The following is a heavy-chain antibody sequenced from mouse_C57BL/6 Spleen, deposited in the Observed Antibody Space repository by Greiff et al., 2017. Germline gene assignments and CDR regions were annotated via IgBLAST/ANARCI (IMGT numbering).Heavy chain of an antibody. CDR3: ARRVPTGGFDY. CDR2: ISSGSSTI. V-gene: IGHV5-17*01. D-gene: IGHD2-10*01. CDR1: GFTFSDYG. Sequence: EVQLQQSGGGLVKPGGSLKLSCAASGFTFSDYGMHWVRQAPEKGLEWVAYISSGSSTIYYADTVKGRFTISRDNAKNTLFLQMTSLRSEDTAMYYCARRVPTGGFDYWGQGTTLTVSS. J-gene: IGHJ2*01.